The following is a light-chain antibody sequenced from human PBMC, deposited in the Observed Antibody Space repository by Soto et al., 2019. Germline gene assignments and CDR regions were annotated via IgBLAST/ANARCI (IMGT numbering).Light chain of an antibody. CDR2: DVS. CDR3: SSCTSSSTVV. J-gene: IGLJ2*01. Sequence: QSALTQPASVSGSPGQSITISCTGTSSDVGGYNYVSWYQQHPGKAPKLMIYDVSNRPSGVSNRFSGSKSGNTASLTSSGLQAEDEADYYCSSCTSSSTVVFGGGTKLTVL. V-gene: IGLV2-14*01. CDR1: SSDVGGYNY.